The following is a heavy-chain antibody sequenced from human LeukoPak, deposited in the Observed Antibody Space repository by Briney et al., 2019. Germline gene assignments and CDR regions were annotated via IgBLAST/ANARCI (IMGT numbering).Heavy chain of an antibody. J-gene: IGHJ5*02. CDR2: IYYSGST. V-gene: IGHV4-31*01. CDR3: ARGRSITIFGVVNGENWFVP. D-gene: IGHD3-3*01. CDR1: GGSISSGGYY. Sequence: SETLSLTCTVSGGSISSGGYYWSLIRQHPGKGLEWIGYIYYSGSTYYNPSLKSPVTISVDTSKNQFSLKLRSVTAADAAVYYCARGRSITIFGVVNGENWFVPWGQGTLVTVSS.